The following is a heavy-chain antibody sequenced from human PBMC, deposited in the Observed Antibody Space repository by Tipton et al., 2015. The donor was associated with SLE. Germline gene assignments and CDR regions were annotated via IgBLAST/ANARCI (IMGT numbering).Heavy chain of an antibody. CDR3: ASGGYGSGSHYLDGWFDP. J-gene: IGHJ5*02. CDR2: IYTSGST. V-gene: IGHV4-4*08. Sequence: TLSLTCTVSGGSISSHYWSWIRQPPGKGLEWIGYIYTSGSTNYNPSLKSRVTLSVDTSKNQFSLKLSSVTAADTAVYYCASGGYGSGSHYLDGWFDPWGRGTLVTVSS. D-gene: IGHD3-10*01. CDR1: GGSISSHY.